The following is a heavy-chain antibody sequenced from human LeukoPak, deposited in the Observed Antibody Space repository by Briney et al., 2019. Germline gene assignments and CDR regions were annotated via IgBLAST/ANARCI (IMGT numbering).Heavy chain of an antibody. CDR1: GGSISSYY. V-gene: IGHV4-59*08. CDR3: ARRAAMVFDY. J-gene: IGHJ4*02. Sequence: SETLSLTCTVSGGSISSYYWSWIQQPPGKGLEWIGYIYYSGSTNYNPSLKSRVTISVDTSKNQFSLKLSSVTAADTAVYYCARRAAMVFDYWGQGTLVTVSS. CDR2: IYYSGST. D-gene: IGHD5-18*01.